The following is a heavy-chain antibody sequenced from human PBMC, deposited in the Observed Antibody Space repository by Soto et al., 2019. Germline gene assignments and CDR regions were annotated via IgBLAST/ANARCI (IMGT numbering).Heavy chain of an antibody. D-gene: IGHD4-4*01. J-gene: IGHJ4*02. Sequence: QIQLVQSGAEVKRPGASVKVSCKASGYTFSTHGITWVRQAPGQGLEWRGWISALNGNSKYAQKFQGRVTMTTDTSTATAYMELRSLRFDDTAVYYCAKGVYDYTFWGQGTLVTVSS. CDR1: GYTFSTHG. V-gene: IGHV1-18*01. CDR2: ISALNGNS. CDR3: AKGVYDYTF.